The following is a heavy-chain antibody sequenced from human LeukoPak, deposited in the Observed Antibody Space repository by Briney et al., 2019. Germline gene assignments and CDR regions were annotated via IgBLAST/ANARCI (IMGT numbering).Heavy chain of an antibody. D-gene: IGHD3-22*01. CDR1: GFTVSSNY. CDR3: AQLKYYYDRGDY. Sequence: GGSLRLSCAASGFTVSSNYMSWVRQAPGKGLEWVSVIYSGGSTYYADSVKGRFTISRDNSKNTLYLQMNSLRAEDTAVYYCAQLKYYYDRGDYWGKETLVPVPS. CDR2: IYSGGST. J-gene: IGHJ4*02. V-gene: IGHV3-66*01.